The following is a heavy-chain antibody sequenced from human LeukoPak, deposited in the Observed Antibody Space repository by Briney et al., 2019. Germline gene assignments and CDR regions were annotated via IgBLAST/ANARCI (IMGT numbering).Heavy chain of an antibody. J-gene: IGHJ4*02. V-gene: IGHV1-18*01. D-gene: IGHD3-22*01. Sequence: GASVKVSCKASGYTFTSYGISWVRQAPGQGLEWMGWISAYDGNTNYAQKLQGRVTMTTDTSTSTAYMELRSLRSDDTAVYYCARSPPGYYYDSSGYYYFDYWGQGTLVTVSS. CDR1: GYTFTSYG. CDR2: ISAYDGNT. CDR3: ARSPPGYYYDSSGYYYFDY.